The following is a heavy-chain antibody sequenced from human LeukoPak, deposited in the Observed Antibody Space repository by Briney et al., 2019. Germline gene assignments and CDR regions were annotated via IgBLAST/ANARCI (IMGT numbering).Heavy chain of an antibody. CDR3: GRVFYSSNWNLFDP. J-gene: IGHJ5*02. Sequence: SETLSLTCTVSGGSISSSSYYWGWIRQPPGKGLEWIGSIYYSGSTYYSPSLKSRVTISVDTSKNQFSLKLSSVTAADTAVYYCGRVFYSSNWNLFDPWGQGTLVTVSS. CDR2: IYYSGST. V-gene: IGHV4-39*01. CDR1: GGSISSSSYY. D-gene: IGHD6-13*01.